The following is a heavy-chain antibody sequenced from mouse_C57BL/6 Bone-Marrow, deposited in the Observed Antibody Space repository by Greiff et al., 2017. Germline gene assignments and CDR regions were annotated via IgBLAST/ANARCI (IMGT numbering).Heavy chain of an antibody. CDR1: GFTFSNYW. CDR3: TGYYCSSYVGWFSY. Sequence: EVMLVESGGGLVQPGGSMKLSCVASGFTFSNYWMNWVRQSPEKGLEWVAQIRLKSDNYATHYAESGKGRFTISRDDSKSSVYLQMNNLRAEDTGIYDCTGYYCSSYVGWFSYWGQGTLVTVSA. V-gene: IGHV6-3*01. D-gene: IGHD1-1*01. J-gene: IGHJ3*01. CDR2: IRLKSDNYAT.